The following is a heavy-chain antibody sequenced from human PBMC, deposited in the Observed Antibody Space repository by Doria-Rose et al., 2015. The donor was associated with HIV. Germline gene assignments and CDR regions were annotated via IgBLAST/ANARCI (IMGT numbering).Heavy chain of an antibody. D-gene: IGHD6-6*01. CDR1: GFIFNTHT. Sequence: SLRLFCAASGFIFNTHTMHWVRQAPGKGLEWVAVISSDGSDKYYADSVKGRFIIPRDNSNNTLYLQMNSLRAEDTALYYCARDRPTYSSSPLDFWCQGTLVTVSS. CDR3: ARDRPTYSSSPLDF. J-gene: IGHJ4*02. CDR2: ISSDGSDK. V-gene: IGHV3-30*04.